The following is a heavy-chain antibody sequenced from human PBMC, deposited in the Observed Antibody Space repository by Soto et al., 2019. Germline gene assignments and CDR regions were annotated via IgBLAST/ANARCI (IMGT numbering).Heavy chain of an antibody. D-gene: IGHD3-10*01. V-gene: IGHV4-31*03. CDR2: IYYSGST. J-gene: IGHJ5*02. CDR1: GGAISSGGYY. CDR3: AREVYGSGENLFDP. Sequence: SETLSLTCTVSGGAISSGGYYWSWIRQHPGKGLEWIGYIYYSGSTYYNPSLKSRVTIAVDTSKNQFSLKLSSVTAADTAVYYCAREVYGSGENLFDPWGQGTLVTVSS.